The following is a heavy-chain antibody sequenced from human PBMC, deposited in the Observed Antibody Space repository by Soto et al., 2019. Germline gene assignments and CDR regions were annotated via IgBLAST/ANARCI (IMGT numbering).Heavy chain of an antibody. D-gene: IGHD3-9*01. Sequence: GSLRLSCAASGFTFSSYAMSWVRQAPGKGLEWVSAISGSGGSTYYADSVKGRFTISRDNSKNTLYLQMNSLRAEDTAVYYCAKDGHDILTGYDYFDYWGQGTLVTVSS. CDR1: GFTFSSYA. J-gene: IGHJ4*02. CDR2: ISGSGGST. V-gene: IGHV3-23*01. CDR3: AKDGHDILTGYDYFDY.